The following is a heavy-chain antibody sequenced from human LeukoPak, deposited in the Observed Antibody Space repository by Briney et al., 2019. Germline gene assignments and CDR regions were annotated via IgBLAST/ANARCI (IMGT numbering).Heavy chain of an antibody. J-gene: IGHJ6*03. Sequence: GGSLRLSCTVSGFTVSSNSMSWVRQAPGKGLEWVSSISSSSSYVYYADSVKGRFTISRDNAKNSLYLQMNSLRAEDTAVYYCASDCSGGSCYFGYYYYYMDVWGKGTTVTVSS. CDR1: GFTVSSNS. CDR3: ASDCSGGSCYFGYYYYYMDV. CDR2: ISSSSSYV. D-gene: IGHD2-15*01. V-gene: IGHV3-21*01.